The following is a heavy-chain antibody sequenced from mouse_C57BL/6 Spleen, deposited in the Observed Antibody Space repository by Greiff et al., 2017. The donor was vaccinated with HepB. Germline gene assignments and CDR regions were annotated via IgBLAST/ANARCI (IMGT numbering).Heavy chain of an antibody. Sequence: QVQLQQSGPELVKPGASVKISCKASGYAFSSSWMNWVKQRPGKGLEWIGRIYPGDGDTNYNGKFKGKATLTADKSSSTAYMQLSSLTSEDSAVYFCARSGTVGSFAYWGQGTLVTVSA. CDR2: IYPGDGDT. V-gene: IGHV1-82*01. D-gene: IGHD1-1*01. CDR3: ARSGTVGSFAY. J-gene: IGHJ3*01. CDR1: GYAFSSSW.